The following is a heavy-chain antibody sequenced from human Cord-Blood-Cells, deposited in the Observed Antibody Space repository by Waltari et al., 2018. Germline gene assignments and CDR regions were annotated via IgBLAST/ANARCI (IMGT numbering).Heavy chain of an antibody. J-gene: IGHJ4*02. V-gene: IGHV1-2*06. CDR1: GYTFTGHY. CDR3: AREEGIVLVVYAFDY. Sequence: QVQLVQSGAEVKKPGASVKVSCKASGYTFTGHYMHWVRQAPGQGLEWIGRINPNSGGTNYAQKFQGRVTMTRDTSISTAYMELSRLRSDDTAVYYCAREEGIVLVVYAFDYWGQGTLVTVSS. CDR2: INPNSGGT. D-gene: IGHD2-8*02.